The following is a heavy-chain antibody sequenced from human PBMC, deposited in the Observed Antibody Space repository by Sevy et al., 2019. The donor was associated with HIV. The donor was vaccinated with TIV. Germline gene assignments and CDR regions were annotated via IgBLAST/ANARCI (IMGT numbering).Heavy chain of an antibody. V-gene: IGHV3-30-3*01. CDR1: GFTFSSYA. Sequence: GGSLRLSCAASGFTFSSYAMHWVRQAPGKGLEWVAVISYDGSNKYYADSVKGRFTISRDNSKNTLYLQMNSLRAEDTAVDYCARDRSSRRGVAFDIWGQGTMVTVSS. J-gene: IGHJ3*02. CDR2: ISYDGSNK. CDR3: ARDRSSRRGVAFDI. D-gene: IGHD6-13*01.